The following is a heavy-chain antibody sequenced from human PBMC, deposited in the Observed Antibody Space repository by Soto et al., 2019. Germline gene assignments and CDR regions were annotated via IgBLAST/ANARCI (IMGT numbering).Heavy chain of an antibody. CDR2: IIPILGIA. CDR1: GGTFSSYT. V-gene: IGHV1-69*02. J-gene: IGHJ5*02. D-gene: IGHD2-21*01. CDR3: AKETEVLIATRSNWFDP. Sequence: QVQLVQSGAEVKKPGSSVKVSCKASGGTFSSYTISWVRQAPGQGLEWMGRIIPILGIANYAQKFQGRVTITADKSTSTAYMELSSLRSEDTAVYYCAKETEVLIATRSNWFDPWGQGTLVTVSS.